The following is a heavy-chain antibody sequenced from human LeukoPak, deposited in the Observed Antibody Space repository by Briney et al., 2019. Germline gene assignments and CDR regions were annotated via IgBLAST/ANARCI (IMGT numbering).Heavy chain of an antibody. Sequence: SETLSLTCTVSGGSIGSYYWSWIRQPPGKGLEWIGEINHSGSTNYNPSLKSRVTISVDTSKNQFSLKLSSVTAADTAVYYCARGRIRSIAARQYYYMDVWGKGTTVTVSS. J-gene: IGHJ6*03. CDR2: INHSGST. V-gene: IGHV4-34*01. CDR3: ARGRIRSIAARQYYYMDV. CDR1: GGSIGSYY. D-gene: IGHD6-6*01.